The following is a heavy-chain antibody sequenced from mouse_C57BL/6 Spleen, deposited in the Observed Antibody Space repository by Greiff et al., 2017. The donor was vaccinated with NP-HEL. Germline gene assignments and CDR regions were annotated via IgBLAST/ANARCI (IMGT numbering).Heavy chain of an antibody. V-gene: IGHV1-9*01. CDR3: ARGRYYYGSSPAWFAY. D-gene: IGHD1-1*01. CDR2: ILPGSGST. CDR1: GYTFTGYW. Sequence: VQLQQSGAELMKPGSSLHLSCNATGYTFTGYWIEWVKQRPGHGLEWIGEILPGSGSTNYNEKFKGKATFTADTSSNTAYMQLSSLTTEDSAIYYCARGRYYYGSSPAWFAYWGQGTLVTVSA. J-gene: IGHJ3*01.